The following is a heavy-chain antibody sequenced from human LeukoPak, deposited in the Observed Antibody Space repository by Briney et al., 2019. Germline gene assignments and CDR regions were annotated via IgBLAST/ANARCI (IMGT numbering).Heavy chain of an antibody. Sequence: SETLSLTCTVSGGSISSSDSHWSWIRQSPGKGLEWIGYISYRGSTSYNPSLRSRLTISIDTSQNQFSPKLTSVTAADTAVYYCVRVRTGTSCYDYWGQGTLVTVSP. CDR2: ISYRGST. J-gene: IGHJ4*02. CDR3: VRVRTGTSCYDY. CDR1: GGSISSSDSH. V-gene: IGHV4-30-4*01. D-gene: IGHD2-2*01.